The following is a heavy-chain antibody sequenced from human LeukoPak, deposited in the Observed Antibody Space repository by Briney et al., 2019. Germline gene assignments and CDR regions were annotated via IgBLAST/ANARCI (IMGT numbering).Heavy chain of an antibody. D-gene: IGHD3-9*01. CDR1: GYTFTSYG. CDR2: ISAYNGNT. Sequence: ASVKVSCKASGYTFTSYGISWVRQAPGQGHEWMGWISAYNGNTNYAQKLQGRVTMTTDTSTSTAYMELRSLRSDDTAVYYCARNDYDILTGYGIYVDYWGQGTLVTVSS. V-gene: IGHV1-18*01. J-gene: IGHJ4*02. CDR3: ARNDYDILTGYGIYVDY.